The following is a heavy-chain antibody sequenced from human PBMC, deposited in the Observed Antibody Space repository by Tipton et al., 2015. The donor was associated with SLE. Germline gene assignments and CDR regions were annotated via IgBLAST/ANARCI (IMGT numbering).Heavy chain of an antibody. CDR3: ARDRAAPDY. Sequence: SLRLSCAASGFTFSSYGMHWVRQAPGKGLEWVANIKQDGSEKYYVDSVKGRFTISRDNAKNSLYLQMNSLRAEDTAVYYCARDRAAPDYWGQGTLVTVSS. CDR2: IKQDGSEK. J-gene: IGHJ4*02. CDR1: GFTFSSYG. V-gene: IGHV3-7*01. D-gene: IGHD2-15*01.